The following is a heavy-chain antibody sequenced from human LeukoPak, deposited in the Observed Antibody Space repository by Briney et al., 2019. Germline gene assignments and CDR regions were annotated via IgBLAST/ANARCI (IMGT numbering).Heavy chain of an antibody. V-gene: IGHV3-49*04. CDR2: IRSKAYGGTT. CDR3: TRDTYYYDSSGYSAEYYFDY. CDR1: GFTFGDYA. J-gene: IGHJ4*02. Sequence: GGSLRLSCTASGFTFGDYAMSWVRQAPGKGLEWVGFIRSKAYGGTTEYAASVKGRFTISRDDSKSIAYLQMNSLKTEDTAVYYCTRDTYYYDSSGYSAEYYFDYGGQGTLVTVSS. D-gene: IGHD3-22*01.